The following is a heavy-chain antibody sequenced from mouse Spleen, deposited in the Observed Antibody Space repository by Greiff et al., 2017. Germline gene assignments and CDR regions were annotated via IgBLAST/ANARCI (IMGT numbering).Heavy chain of an antibody. J-gene: IGHJ3*01. CDR2: IDPANGNT. CDR3: ASGPQGAWFAY. V-gene: IGHV14-3*02. CDR1: GFNIKDTY. Sequence: VQLKQSGAELVKPGASVKLSCTASGFNIKDTYMHWVKQRPEQGLEWIGRIDPANGNTKYDPKFQGKATITADTSSNTAYLQLSSLTSEDTAVYYCASGPQGAWFAYWGQGTLVTVSA.